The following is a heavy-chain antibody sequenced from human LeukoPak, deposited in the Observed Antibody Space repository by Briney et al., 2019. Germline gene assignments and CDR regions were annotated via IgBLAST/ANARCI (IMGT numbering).Heavy chain of an antibody. CDR2: MYYSGST. Sequence: SETLSLTCTVSGGSVSSYYWSWIRQPPGKGLEWIGYMYYSGSTNYNPSLKSRVTISVDTSKNQFSLKLSSVTAADTAVYYCARRRRPLMIVVVTPFDYWGQGTLVTVSS. CDR1: GGSVSSYY. V-gene: IGHV4-59*02. D-gene: IGHD3-22*01. CDR3: ARRRRPLMIVVVTPFDY. J-gene: IGHJ4*02.